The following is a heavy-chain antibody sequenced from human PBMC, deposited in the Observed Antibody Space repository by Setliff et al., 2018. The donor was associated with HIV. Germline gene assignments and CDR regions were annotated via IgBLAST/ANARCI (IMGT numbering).Heavy chain of an antibody. V-gene: IGHV3-30*19. J-gene: IGHJ3*01. CDR1: GFSFSTHD. Sequence: GGSLSLSCAASGFSFSTHDMNWVRQAPGKGLQWVSVISYDGNSKKYADSVKGRFSIPRDNPKNTVYLQMNSLRPEDTALYYCAKNPHTGDSAFDVWGQGTMVTVS. CDR3: AKNPHTGDSAFDV. CDR2: ISYDGNSK. D-gene: IGHD7-27*01.